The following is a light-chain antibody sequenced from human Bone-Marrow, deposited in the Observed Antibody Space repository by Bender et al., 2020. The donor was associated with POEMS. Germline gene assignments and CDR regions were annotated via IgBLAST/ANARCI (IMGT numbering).Light chain of an antibody. V-gene: IGLV1-40*01. J-gene: IGLJ2*01. CDR1: SSNTGSGYD. CDR3: SSYAGSTTPVV. Sequence: QSVLTQPPSVSGAPGQRVTISCTGSSSNTGSGYDINWYQHLPGTAPKLLIYGYNNRPSGVPDRFSGSKSGTSAFLAITGLQAEDEADYYCSSYAGSTTPVVFGGGTKLTVL. CDR2: GYN.